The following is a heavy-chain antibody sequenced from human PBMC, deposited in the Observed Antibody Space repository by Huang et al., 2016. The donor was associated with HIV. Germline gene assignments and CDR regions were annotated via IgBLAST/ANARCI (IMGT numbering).Heavy chain of an antibody. CDR1: GFSFSNYA. V-gene: IGHV3-30-3*01. D-gene: IGHD4-4*01. CDR3: ARAPEFGNYEFDQ. CDR2: ISYDGTRK. Sequence: QVQLVESGGGVVQPGRSRRLSCVASGFSFSNYAVHWVRQAPGKGLEGVAVISYDGTRKYYADSVKGRFTVSRDNSKNTAYVQMNNPRGGDTAVYYCARAPEFGNYEFDQWGLGTLVTVSS. J-gene: IGHJ4*02.